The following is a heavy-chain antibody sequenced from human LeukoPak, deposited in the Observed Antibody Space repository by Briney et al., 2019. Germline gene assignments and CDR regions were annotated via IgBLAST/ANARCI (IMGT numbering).Heavy chain of an antibody. D-gene: IGHD4-17*01. Sequence: ASVKVSCKASGYTFTGYYMHWVRQAPGQGLEWMGWINPNSGGTNYAQKFQGRVTMTRDTSISTAYMELSGLRSDDTAVYYCARGRYGDFYDAFDIWGQGTMVTVSS. CDR1: GYTFTGYY. V-gene: IGHV1-2*02. CDR2: INPNSGGT. J-gene: IGHJ3*02. CDR3: ARGRYGDFYDAFDI.